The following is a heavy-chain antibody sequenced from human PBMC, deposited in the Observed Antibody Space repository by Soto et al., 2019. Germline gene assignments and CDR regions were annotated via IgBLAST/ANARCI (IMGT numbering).Heavy chain of an antibody. CDR3: ARDRRGRLGYYYGMDV. D-gene: IGHD3-16*01. V-gene: IGHV1-18*04. CDR1: GYTFPSYG. J-gene: IGHJ6*02. CDR2: ISAYNGNT. Sequence: ASVKVSCKASGYTFPSYGISWVRQAPGQGLEWMGWISAYNGNTNYAQKLQGRVTMTTDTSTSTAYMELRSLRSDDTAVYYCARDRRGRLGYYYGMDVWGQGTTVTVSS.